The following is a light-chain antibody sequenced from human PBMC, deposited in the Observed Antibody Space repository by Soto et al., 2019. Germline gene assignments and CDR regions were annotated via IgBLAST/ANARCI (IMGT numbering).Light chain of an antibody. J-gene: IGLJ2*01. CDR3: SSYTSSSIVV. CDR1: SSDIGHYDY. CDR2: EVS. V-gene: IGLV2-14*01. Sequence: QSALTQPASVSGSPGQSITISCTGTSSDIGHYDYVSWYQQHPGKAPKLMIYEVSNRPSGVSNRFSGSKSGNTASLTISGLQAEDEADYYCSSYTSSSIVVFGGGTQLTVL.